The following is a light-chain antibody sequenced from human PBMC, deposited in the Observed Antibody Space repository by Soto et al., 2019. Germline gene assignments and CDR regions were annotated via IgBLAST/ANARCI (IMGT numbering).Light chain of an antibody. CDR3: QSYDSSFVV. CDR1: SGSIANNY. CDR2: ENN. V-gene: IGLV6-57*04. J-gene: IGLJ2*01. Sequence: NFMLTQPHSVSESLGKTVTLSCTRSSGSIANNYMQWYQQRPGSAPTTVIFENNQRPSGVPDRFSGSTDGSSNSASLTISGLQTEDEADYYWQSYDSSFVVFVGGTKLTVL.